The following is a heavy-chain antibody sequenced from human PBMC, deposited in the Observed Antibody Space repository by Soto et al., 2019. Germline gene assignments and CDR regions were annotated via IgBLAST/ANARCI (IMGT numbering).Heavy chain of an antibody. J-gene: IGHJ6*02. Sequence: QLQLQESGPGLLRPSQTLSLPCSLSGGSVSSHDYDWTWVRQRPGKGLEWIGFVLDRETADYNPSLKSRVSISVDTFKNKFSLRLSSVTAADSGVYYCARRKSLDVWGQGITVIVSS. CDR2: VLDRETA. D-gene: IGHD3-10*01. CDR1: GGSVSSHDYD. CDR3: ARRKSLDV. V-gene: IGHV4-30-4*08.